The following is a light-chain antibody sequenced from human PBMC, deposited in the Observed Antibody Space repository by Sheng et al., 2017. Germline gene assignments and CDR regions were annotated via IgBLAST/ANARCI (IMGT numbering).Light chain of an antibody. J-gene: IGKJ1*01. Sequence: EIVMTQSPATLSVSPWERAALSCRASQSVSSSLAWYHQKPGQAPRLLIYGASTRATGIPARFSGSGSGTEFTLTISSLPSEDLGVYYCQQYNSWPPTFGQ. V-gene: IGKV3-15*01. CDR1: QSVSSS. CDR2: GAS. CDR3: QQYNSWPPT.